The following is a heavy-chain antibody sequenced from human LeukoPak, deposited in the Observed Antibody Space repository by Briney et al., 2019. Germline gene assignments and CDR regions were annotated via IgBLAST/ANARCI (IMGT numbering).Heavy chain of an antibody. V-gene: IGHV3-NL1*01. CDR1: GFTFSNYG. Sequence: PGGSLRLSCAASGFTFSNYGMHWVRQAPHEGLEWVSLIYSGGGTYYADSVKGRFTISRDNSKNTLYLQMNSLRAEDTAVYYCARGPISSLAFDYWGQGPLVTVSS. CDR2: IYSGGGT. J-gene: IGHJ4*02. CDR3: ARGPISSLAFDY. D-gene: IGHD3-16*02.